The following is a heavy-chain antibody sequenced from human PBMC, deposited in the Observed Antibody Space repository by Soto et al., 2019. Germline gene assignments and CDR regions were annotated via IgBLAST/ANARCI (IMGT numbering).Heavy chain of an antibody. Sequence: PSETLSLTCAVSGGSISSSNWWSWVRQPPGKGLEWIGEIYHSGSTNYNPSLKSRVTISVDESKNQFSLKLSSVTAADTAVYYCARAFIVVVPAAIESWFDPWGQGTLVTVSS. CDR3: ARAFIVVVPAAIESWFDP. V-gene: IGHV4-4*02. D-gene: IGHD2-2*01. J-gene: IGHJ5*02. CDR2: IYHSGST. CDR1: GGSISSSNW.